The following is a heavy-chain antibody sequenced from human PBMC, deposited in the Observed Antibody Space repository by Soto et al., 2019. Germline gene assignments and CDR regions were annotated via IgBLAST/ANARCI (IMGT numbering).Heavy chain of an antibody. D-gene: IGHD1-26*01. CDR3: ATSKVGASNGPTTY. CDR1: GFTFSNYW. J-gene: IGHJ4*02. Sequence: EVQLVESGGALVQPGGSLRLSCAASGFTFSNYWMHWVRQAPGKGLVWISRMNSDGSNTVYADAVKGRFTISRDNAKNTLYLQMNSRRVEDTAVYYCATSKVGASNGPTTYWGQGTLVTVSS. V-gene: IGHV3-74*01. CDR2: MNSDGSNT.